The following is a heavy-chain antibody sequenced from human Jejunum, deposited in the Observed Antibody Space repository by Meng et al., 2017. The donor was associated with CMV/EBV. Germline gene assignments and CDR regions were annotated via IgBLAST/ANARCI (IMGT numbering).Heavy chain of an antibody. Sequence: LSWAASGFTFSSYWRHGVRQVPGRGLVWVARIDTGGSRTDYADSAKGRFTISRDNVKNTLYLQMNSLRAEDTAVYYCARDLGGGSGYWGQGTLVTVSS. V-gene: IGHV3-74*01. D-gene: IGHD3-16*01. CDR2: IDTGGSRT. CDR3: ARDLGGGSGY. CDR1: GFTFSSYW. J-gene: IGHJ4*02.